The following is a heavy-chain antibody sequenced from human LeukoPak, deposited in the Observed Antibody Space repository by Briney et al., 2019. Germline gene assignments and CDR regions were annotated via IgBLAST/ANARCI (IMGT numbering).Heavy chain of an antibody. CDR2: IYHSGST. Sequence: ASETLSHTCAVSGYSISSGYYWGWIRQPPGKGLEWIGSIYHSGSTYYNPSLKSRVTISVDTSKNQFSLKLSPVTAADTAVYYCAGPLQLRFLEYWGQGTLVTVSS. CDR3: AGPLQLRFLEY. CDR1: GYSISSGYY. J-gene: IGHJ4*02. V-gene: IGHV4-38-2*01. D-gene: IGHD3-3*01.